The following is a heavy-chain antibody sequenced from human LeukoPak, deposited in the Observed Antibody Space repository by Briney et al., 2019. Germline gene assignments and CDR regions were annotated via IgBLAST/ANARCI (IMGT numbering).Heavy chain of an antibody. Sequence: GGSLRLSCAASGFTVSSNHMSWVRQAPGKGLEWDSVIYSGGNTYYADSVQGRFTMSRENPENTLYLQMNSLRAEDTAVYYCARAHDRGYYYGFDYWGQGTLVTVSS. V-gene: IGHV3-66*01. D-gene: IGHD3-22*01. CDR1: GFTVSSNH. CDR2: IYSGGNT. CDR3: ARAHDRGYYYGFDY. J-gene: IGHJ4*02.